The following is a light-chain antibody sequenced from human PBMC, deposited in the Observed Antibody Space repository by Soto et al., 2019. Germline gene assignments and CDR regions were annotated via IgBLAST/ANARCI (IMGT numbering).Light chain of an antibody. CDR1: QSVGSY. CDR3: QHRSNG. V-gene: IGKV3-11*01. J-gene: IGKJ2*01. Sequence: ETVLTQSPDTLSLSPGERVTLSCRASQSVGSYLVWYQQKPGQAPRLLIYGASNRATGIPARFSGSGSGTDFTLTISSLEPADFAVYYCQHRSNGFGQGTKLEIK. CDR2: GAS.